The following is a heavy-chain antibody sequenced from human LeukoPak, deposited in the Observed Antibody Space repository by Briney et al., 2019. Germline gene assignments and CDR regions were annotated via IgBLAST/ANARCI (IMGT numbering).Heavy chain of an antibody. Sequence: GGSLRLSCAASGFTFSSYAMSWVRQAPGKGLEWVSAISGSSGSTYYADSVKGRFTISRDNAGDTVNLQMNSLRAEDTAVYYCAKDRIAVTGILCDYWGQGTLVTVSS. D-gene: IGHD6-19*01. V-gene: IGHV3-23*01. CDR2: ISGSSGST. CDR3: AKDRIAVTGILCDY. J-gene: IGHJ4*02. CDR1: GFTFSSYA.